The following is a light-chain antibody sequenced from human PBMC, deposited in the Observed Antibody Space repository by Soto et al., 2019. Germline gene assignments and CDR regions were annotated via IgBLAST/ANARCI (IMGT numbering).Light chain of an antibody. CDR3: LQDINYPWT. CDR1: QNISSY. CDR2: DVS. Sequence: IVLTQSPATLSLSPGERATLSCRASQNISSYLIWYQQKPGQAPRLLMYDVSNRATGIPPRFSGSGSGTDFTLAISSLQPEDSATYYCLQDINYPWTFGQGTKVDIK. V-gene: IGKV3-11*01. J-gene: IGKJ1*01.